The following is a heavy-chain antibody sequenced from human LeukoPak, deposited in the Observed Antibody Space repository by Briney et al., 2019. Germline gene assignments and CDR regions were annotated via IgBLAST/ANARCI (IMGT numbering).Heavy chain of an antibody. CDR3: ARVRYYYDSSGYYDFDY. D-gene: IGHD3-22*01. CDR1: GGTFSSYA. J-gene: IGHJ4*02. Sequence: SVKVSCKASGGTFSSYAISWVRQAPGQGLEWMGGIIPIFGTANYAQRFQGRVTITADESTSTAYMELSSLRSEDTAVYYCARVRYYYDSSGYYDFDYWGQGTLVTVSS. V-gene: IGHV1-69*01. CDR2: IIPIFGTA.